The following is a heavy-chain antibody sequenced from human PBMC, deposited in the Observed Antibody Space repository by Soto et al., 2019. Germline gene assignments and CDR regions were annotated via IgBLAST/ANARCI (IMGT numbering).Heavy chain of an antibody. D-gene: IGHD3-10*01. CDR3: AREAGVREAIGYFDY. CDR1: GGSISSGDYY. V-gene: IGHV4-30-4*01. CDR2: IYYSGST. J-gene: IGHJ4*02. Sequence: QVQLQESGPGLVKPSQTLSLTCTVSGGSISSGDYYWSWIRQPPGKGLEWIGYIYYSGSTYYNPSLKGRVTISVDTSKNQFSLKLSSVTAADTAVYYCAREAGVREAIGYFDYWGQGTLVTVSS.